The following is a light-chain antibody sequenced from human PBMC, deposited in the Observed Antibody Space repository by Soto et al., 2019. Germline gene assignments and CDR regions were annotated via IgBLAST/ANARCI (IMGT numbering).Light chain of an antibody. CDR1: QSVSSS. CDR3: HQYNNWPRT. Sequence: EIVMTQSPATLSVSPGERATLSCRASQSVSSSLAWYQQKPGQAPRLLLYGASTRATGIPARFSGYGSGTEFTLTVSSLQSEDFAVYYCHQYNNWPRTFGQGTKVEIK. J-gene: IGKJ1*01. V-gene: IGKV3-15*01. CDR2: GAS.